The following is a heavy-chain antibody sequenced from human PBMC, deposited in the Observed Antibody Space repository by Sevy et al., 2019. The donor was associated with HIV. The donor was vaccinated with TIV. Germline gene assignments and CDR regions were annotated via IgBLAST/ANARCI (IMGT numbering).Heavy chain of an antibody. CDR3: AKDQRGYLDY. CDR1: GFTFSSYG. D-gene: IGHD6-25*01. Sequence: GGSLRLSCAASGFTFSSYGMHWVRQAPGRGLEWVAFVRYSGSDKYYADSVKDRFTISRDYSKNTLYLEMNSLRAEDTAFYYCAKDQRGYLDYWGQGTLVTVSS. J-gene: IGHJ4*02. V-gene: IGHV3-30*02. CDR2: VRYSGSDK.